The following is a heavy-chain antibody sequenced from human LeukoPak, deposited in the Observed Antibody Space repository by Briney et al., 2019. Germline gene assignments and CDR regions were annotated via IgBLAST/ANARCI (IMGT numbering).Heavy chain of an antibody. CDR3: AKDRGYGGTIPKYYFDY. J-gene: IGHJ4*02. CDR2: ISGSGGST. Sequence: GGSLRLSCAASGFTFSSYAMSWVRQAPGKGLEWVSAISGSGGSTYYADSVKGRFTISRDNSKNTLYLQMNSLRAKDTAVYYCAKDRGYGGTIPKYYFDYWGQGTLVTVSS. V-gene: IGHV3-23*01. CDR1: GFTFSSYA. D-gene: IGHD3-9*01.